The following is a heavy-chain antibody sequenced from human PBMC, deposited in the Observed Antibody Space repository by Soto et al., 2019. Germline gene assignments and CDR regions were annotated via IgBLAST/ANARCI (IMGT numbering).Heavy chain of an antibody. V-gene: IGHV3-23*01. J-gene: IGHJ3*02. Sequence: EVQLLESGGGLVQPGGSLRLSCTASGFTFSTYAMSWVRQAPGKGLEWVSAISGSGGSTYYADSVKGRFTISRDNSKXXXXXXXXXXXXXDTAVYYCTKVVRGVHDTFDIWGQGTVVTVSS. D-gene: IGHD3-10*01. CDR3: TKVVRGVHDTFDI. CDR1: GFTFSTYA. CDR2: ISGSGGST.